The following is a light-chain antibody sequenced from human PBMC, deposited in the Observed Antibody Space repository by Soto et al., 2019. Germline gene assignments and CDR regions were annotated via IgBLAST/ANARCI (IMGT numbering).Light chain of an antibody. Sequence: DIQMTQSPSTLSASVGDRVTITCRASERISSWLAWYQQKPGRPPKLLIYKASDLEDGVPSRFSASGLGTEFTLTISSLQADDFATYYCQQYKSYSSFGPGTTV. V-gene: IGKV1-5*03. CDR3: QQYKSYSS. J-gene: IGKJ1*01. CDR1: ERISSW. CDR2: KAS.